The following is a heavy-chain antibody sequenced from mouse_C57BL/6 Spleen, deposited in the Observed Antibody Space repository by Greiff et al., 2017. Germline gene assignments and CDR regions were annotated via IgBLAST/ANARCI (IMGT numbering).Heavy chain of an antibody. V-gene: IGHV5-15*01. D-gene: IGHD1-1*01. CDR1: GFTFSDYG. CDR2: ISNLAYSI. J-gene: IGHJ4*01. Sequence: DVQLVESGGGLVQPGGSLKLSCAASGFTFSDYGMAWVRQAPRKGPEWVAFISNLAYSIYYADTVTGRFTISRENAKNTLYLGMSSLRSEDTAMYYCARSISPPSAMDYWGQGTSVTVSS. CDR3: ARSISPPSAMDY.